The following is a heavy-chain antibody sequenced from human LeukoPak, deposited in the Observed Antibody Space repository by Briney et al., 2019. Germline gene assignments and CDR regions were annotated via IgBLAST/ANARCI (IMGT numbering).Heavy chain of an antibody. D-gene: IGHD2/OR15-2a*01. CDR1: GFTFSTYT. Sequence: GGSLRLSCAASGFTFSTYTMNWVRQAPGKGLEWISYISTDGDTMYYADSVKGRFTISRDNSKNTLYLQMNSLRAEDTAVYYCANWNSYYYYMDVWGKGTTVTVSS. CDR2: ISTDGDTM. J-gene: IGHJ6*03. CDR3: ANWNSYYYYMDV. V-gene: IGHV3-48*01.